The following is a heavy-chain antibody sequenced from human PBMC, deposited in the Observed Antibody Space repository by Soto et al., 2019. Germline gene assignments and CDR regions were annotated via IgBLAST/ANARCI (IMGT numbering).Heavy chain of an antibody. D-gene: IGHD3-10*01. CDR1: GGSISSGGYS. V-gene: IGHV4-30-2*01. J-gene: IGHJ3*02. CDR2: IYHSGST. Sequence: PSETLSLTCAVSGGSISSGGYSWSWIRQPPGKCLEWIGYIYHSGSTYYNPSLKCRVTISVDRSKNQFSLKLSSVTAADTAVYYCAREPLLWFGEKGAFDIWGQGTMVTVSS. CDR3: AREPLLWFGEKGAFDI.